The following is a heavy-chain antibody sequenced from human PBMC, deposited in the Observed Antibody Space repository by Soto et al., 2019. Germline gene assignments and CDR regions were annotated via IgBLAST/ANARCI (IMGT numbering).Heavy chain of an antibody. CDR2: NR. J-gene: IGHJ4*02. CDR1: GYTSTNYR. Sequence: QVQLMQSGAEVKKPGASVKVSCKASGYTSTNYRISWVRQAPGQGLEWMGYNRNYAQKLQGRVTMTTETATSTAYMELRCLRSDDTAVYYCARDRLPLGELSPGEYWGQGTVVTVSS. V-gene: IGHV1-18*01. D-gene: IGHD3-16*02. CDR3: ARDRLPLGELSPGEY.